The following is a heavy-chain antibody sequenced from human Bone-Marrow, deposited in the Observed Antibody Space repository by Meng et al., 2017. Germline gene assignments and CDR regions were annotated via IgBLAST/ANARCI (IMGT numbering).Heavy chain of an antibody. D-gene: IGHD3-10*01. V-gene: IGHV3-48*03. J-gene: IGHJ4*02. CDR1: GFTFSSYE. Sequence: GGSLRLSCAASGFTFSSYEMNWVRQAPGKGLEWVSYISSSDDTIYYADSVRGRFTISRENAKNSLYLQMNSLRAEDTAVYYCAREGPFGSGSFRFFDYWGQGTLVTVSS. CDR3: AREGPFGSGSFRFFDY. CDR2: ISSSDDTI.